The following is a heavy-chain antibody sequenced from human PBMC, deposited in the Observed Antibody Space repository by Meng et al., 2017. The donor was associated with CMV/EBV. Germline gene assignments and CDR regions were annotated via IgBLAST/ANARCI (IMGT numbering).Heavy chain of an antibody. CDR3: ARTDCSSTSCYLNY. D-gene: IGHD2-2*01. V-gene: IGHV4-4*07. CDR1: GGSIRSYY. Sequence: VSGGSIRSYYWSWIRQPAGKGLEWIGRIYSSGGTNYKSSLKSRVTMSVDTSRNQFSLKLSSVTAADTAVYYCARTDCSSTSCYLNYWGQGTLVTVLL. J-gene: IGHJ4*02. CDR2: IYSSGGT.